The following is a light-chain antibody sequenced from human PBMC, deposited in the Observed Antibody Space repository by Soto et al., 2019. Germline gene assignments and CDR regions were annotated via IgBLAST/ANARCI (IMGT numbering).Light chain of an antibody. CDR1: QSISSY. CDR3: QQSYSTPYT. Sequence: DIQMTQSPSSLSASVGDRVTITCRASQSISSYFNWYQQKPGKAPKLLIYAASSLQSGVPSRFSGRGSGTDFTLTISSLQPEDVATYYCQQSYSTPYTFGQGTKLEIK. V-gene: IGKV1-39*01. J-gene: IGKJ2*01. CDR2: AAS.